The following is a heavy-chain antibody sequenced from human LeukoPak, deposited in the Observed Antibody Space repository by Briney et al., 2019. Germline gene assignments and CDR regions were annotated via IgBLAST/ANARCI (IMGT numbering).Heavy chain of an antibody. Sequence: GGTLRLSCAASGFTFSTYGMSWVRQAPGKGLEWVSAISGSGGSTFYADSVKGRFTISRDNSKNTLYLQMSSLRAEDTAVYYCAREFRKSVGWYFDLWGRGTLVTVSS. CDR2: ISGSGGST. V-gene: IGHV3-23*01. CDR3: AREFRKSVGWYFDL. J-gene: IGHJ2*01. CDR1: GFTFSTYG.